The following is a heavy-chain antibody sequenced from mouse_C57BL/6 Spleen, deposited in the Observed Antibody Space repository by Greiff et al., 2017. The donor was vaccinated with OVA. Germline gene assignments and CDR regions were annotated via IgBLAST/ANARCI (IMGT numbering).Heavy chain of an antibody. CDR3: ARSGIITTVAHWYFDV. CDR1: GYTFTSYW. CDR2: IHPNSGST. J-gene: IGHJ1*03. V-gene: IGHV1-64*01. Sequence: QVQLQQPGAELVKPGASVKLSCKASGYTFTSYWMHWVKQRPGQGLEWIGMIHPNSGSTNYNEKFKSKATLTVDKSSSTAYMQLSSLTSEDSAVYYCARSGIITTVAHWYFDVWGTGTTVTVSS. D-gene: IGHD1-1*01.